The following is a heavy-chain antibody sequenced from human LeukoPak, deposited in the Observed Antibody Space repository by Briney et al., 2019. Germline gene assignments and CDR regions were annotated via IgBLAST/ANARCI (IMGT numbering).Heavy chain of an antibody. CDR3: ATPPLDCSSTSCYVYGANDAFDI. Sequence: GASVKVSCKVSGYTLTELSMHWVRQAPGKGLEWMGGFDPEDGETIYAQKFQGRVTMTEDTSTDTAYMELSSLRSEDTAVYYCATPPLDCSSTSCYVYGANDAFDIWGQGTMVTVSS. J-gene: IGHJ3*02. V-gene: IGHV1-24*01. CDR2: FDPEDGET. D-gene: IGHD2-2*01. CDR1: GYTLTELS.